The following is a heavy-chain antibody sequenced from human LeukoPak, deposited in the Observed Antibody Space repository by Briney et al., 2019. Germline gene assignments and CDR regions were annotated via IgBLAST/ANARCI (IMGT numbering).Heavy chain of an antibody. CDR2: IKAKPHGGTT. V-gene: IGHV3-15*01. D-gene: IGHD1-26*01. J-gene: IGHJ4*02. CDR1: GFTFINAW. Sequence: PGGSLRLSCAASGFTFINAWMAWVRQAPGKGLEWVGRIKAKPHGGTTDYAAPVKGRFTISRDDSKNTLYPQMNSLKTEDTAVYYCTTDGVGIEGATFDYWGQGILVTVSS. CDR3: TTDGVGIEGATFDY.